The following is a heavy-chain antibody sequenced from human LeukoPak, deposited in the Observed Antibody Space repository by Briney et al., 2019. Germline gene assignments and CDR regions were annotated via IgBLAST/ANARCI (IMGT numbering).Heavy chain of an antibody. D-gene: IGHD5-24*01. CDR1: GYTFTSYG. J-gene: IGHJ4*01. V-gene: IGHV1-18*01. CDR3: ARDIGWMATIDY. Sequence: ASVKVSCTASGYTFTSYGISWVRQAPGQGLEWMGWISAYNGNTNYAHKFQGRVIMTTDTSTSTAYMELSRMRSDDTAVYYCARDIGWMATIDYWGQGTLVTVSS. CDR2: ISAYNGNT.